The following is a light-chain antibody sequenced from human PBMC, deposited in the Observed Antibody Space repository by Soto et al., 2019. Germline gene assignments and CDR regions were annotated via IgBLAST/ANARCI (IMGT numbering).Light chain of an antibody. CDR1: QLFSTN. Sequence: EVVMTQSPATLSVSPGERATLSCRASQLFSTNLAWYQQKPGQAPRLLIYSSSTRATGIPARFSGSGSGTEFTLTISSLQSEDSAVYYCQQFQNWPPPTFGGGIKVEIK. V-gene: IGKV3-15*01. CDR3: QQFQNWPPPT. CDR2: SSS. J-gene: IGKJ4*01.